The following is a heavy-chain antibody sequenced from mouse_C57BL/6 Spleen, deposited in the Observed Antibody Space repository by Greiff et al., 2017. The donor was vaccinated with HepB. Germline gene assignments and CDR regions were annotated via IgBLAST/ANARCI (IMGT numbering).Heavy chain of an antibody. Sequence: VKLMESGAELVRPGTSVKVSCKASGYAFTNYLIEWVKQRPGQGLEWIGVINPGSGGTNYNEKFKGKATLTADKSSSTAYMQLSSLTSEDSAVYFCARGGYGYDFDYWGQGTTLTVSS. V-gene: IGHV1-54*01. D-gene: IGHD2-2*01. CDR3: ARGGYGYDFDY. CDR1: GYAFTNYL. J-gene: IGHJ2*01. CDR2: INPGSGGT.